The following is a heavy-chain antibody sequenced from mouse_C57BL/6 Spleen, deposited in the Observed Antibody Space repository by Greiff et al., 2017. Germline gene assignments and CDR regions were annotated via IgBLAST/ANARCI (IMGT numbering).Heavy chain of an antibody. Sequence: VKLQQPGAELVRPGSSVKLSCKASGYTFTSYWMDWVKQRPGQGLEWIGNIFPSDSETHYNHKFKDKDTLTVDKSSSTAYMQLSSLTSEDSAVYYCARYGYDPAFAYWGQGTLVTVSA. CDR3: ARYGYDPAFAY. D-gene: IGHD2-14*01. CDR1: GYTFTSYW. V-gene: IGHV1-61*01. J-gene: IGHJ3*01. CDR2: IFPSDSET.